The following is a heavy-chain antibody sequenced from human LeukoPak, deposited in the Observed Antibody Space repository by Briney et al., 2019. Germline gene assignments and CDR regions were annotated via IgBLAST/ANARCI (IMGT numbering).Heavy chain of an antibody. CDR1: GGSISSSSYY. CDR3: ARRGDSDYYDSSGDAFDI. Sequence: SETLSLTCTVSGGSISSSSYYWGWIRQPPGKGLEWIGSIYYSGSTYYNPSLKSRVTISVDTSKNQFSLKLSSVTAADTAVYYCARRGDSDYYDSSGDAFDIWSQGTMVTVSS. CDR2: IYYSGST. J-gene: IGHJ3*02. D-gene: IGHD3-22*01. V-gene: IGHV4-39*01.